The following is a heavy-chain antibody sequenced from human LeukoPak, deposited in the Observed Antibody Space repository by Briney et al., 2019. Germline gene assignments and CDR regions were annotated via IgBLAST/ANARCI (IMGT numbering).Heavy chain of an antibody. Sequence: SETLSLTCTVSGGSISSYYWSWIRQPPGKGLEWIGYIYYSGSTNYNPSLKSRVTISVDTSKNQFSLKLSSVTAADTAVYYCARDSEGSDYVWGSYRYTHYFDYWGQGTLVTVSS. V-gene: IGHV4-59*01. CDR2: IYYSGST. D-gene: IGHD3-16*02. J-gene: IGHJ4*02. CDR3: ARDSEGSDYVWGSYRYTHYFDY. CDR1: GGSISSYY.